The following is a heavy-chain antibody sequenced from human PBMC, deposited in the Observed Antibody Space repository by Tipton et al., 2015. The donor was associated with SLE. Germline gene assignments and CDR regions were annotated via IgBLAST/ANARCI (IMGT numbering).Heavy chain of an antibody. V-gene: IGHV4-59*01. Sequence: TLSLTCTVSGGSISSYYWSWIRQPPGKGLEWIGYIYYSGSTNYNPSLKSRVTISVDTSKNQFSLKLSSVTAADTAVYYCARGDNYWGQGTLVTVSS. J-gene: IGHJ4*02. CDR3: ARGDNY. D-gene: IGHD3-9*01. CDR1: GGSISSYY. CDR2: IYYSGST.